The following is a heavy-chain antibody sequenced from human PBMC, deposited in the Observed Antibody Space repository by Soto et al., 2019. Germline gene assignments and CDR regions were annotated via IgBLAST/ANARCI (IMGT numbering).Heavy chain of an antibody. CDR3: ASLSLVTYQNFWFDP. CDR2: IKQDGSEE. CDR1: GFTFSSYW. J-gene: IGHJ5*02. Sequence: GGSLRLSCAASGFTFSSYWMSWVRQAPGRGLEWVANIKQDGSEEYYVDSVKGRFTIARDNAKNSLYLQMNSLRAEDTAVYYCASLSLVTYQNFWFDPWGQGTLVTVSS. V-gene: IGHV3-7*01. D-gene: IGHD2-2*01.